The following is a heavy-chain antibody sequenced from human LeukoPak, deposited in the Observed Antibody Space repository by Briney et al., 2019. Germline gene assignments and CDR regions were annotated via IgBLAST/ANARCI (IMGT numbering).Heavy chain of an antibody. V-gene: IGHV4-39*07. Sequence: PSETLSLTCTVSGGSIRSSYYYWGWIRQPPGKGLEWIGSIYDTGSTNYNPSLESRVTISVDTSKNQFSLKLNSVTAADTAVYYCAREYSSGWSGTGYWGQGTLVTVSS. D-gene: IGHD6-19*01. J-gene: IGHJ4*02. CDR2: IYDTGST. CDR1: GGSIRSSYYY. CDR3: AREYSSGWSGTGY.